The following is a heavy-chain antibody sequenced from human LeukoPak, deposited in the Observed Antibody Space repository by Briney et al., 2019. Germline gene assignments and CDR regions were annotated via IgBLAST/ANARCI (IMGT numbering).Heavy chain of an antibody. Sequence: GGSLRLSCAASGFTFSSYSMNWIRQAPGKGLEWVSYISKSVTRTHYADSVEGRFTISRDNAKNSLYLQMNSLRDEDTAVYYCARDPAGLENGGQGTLVTVSS. CDR3: ARDPAGLEN. V-gene: IGHV3-48*02. J-gene: IGHJ4*02. CDR2: ISKSVTRT. D-gene: IGHD1-1*01. CDR1: GFTFSSYS.